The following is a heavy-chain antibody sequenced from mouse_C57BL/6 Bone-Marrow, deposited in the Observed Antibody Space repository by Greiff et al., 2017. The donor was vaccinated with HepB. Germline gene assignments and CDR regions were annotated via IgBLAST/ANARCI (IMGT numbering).Heavy chain of an antibody. CDR1: GYTFTSYD. CDR2: IYPRDGST. CDR3: AREDYDYDWPY. V-gene: IGHV1-85*01. J-gene: IGHJ4*01. D-gene: IGHD2-4*01. Sequence: QVQLKESGPELVKPGASVKLSCKASGYTFTSYDINWVKQRPGQGLEWIGWIYPRDGSTKYNEKFKGKATLTVDTSSSTAYMELHSLTSEDSAVYFCAREDYDYDWPYWGQGTSVTVSS.